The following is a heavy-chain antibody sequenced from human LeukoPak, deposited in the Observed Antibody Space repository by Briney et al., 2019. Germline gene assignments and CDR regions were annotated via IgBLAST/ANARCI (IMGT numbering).Heavy chain of an antibody. CDR3: AKDYYYDSSGYPDY. CDR2: VSWNSGSI. CDR1: GFTFDDYA. J-gene: IGHJ4*02. D-gene: IGHD3-22*01. Sequence: GGSLRLSCAASGFTFDDYAMPWVRQAPGKGLEWASGVSWNSGSIGYADSVKGRFTISRDNAKNSLYLQMNSLRAEDTALYYCAKDYYYDSSGYPDYWGQGTLVTVSS. V-gene: IGHV3-9*01.